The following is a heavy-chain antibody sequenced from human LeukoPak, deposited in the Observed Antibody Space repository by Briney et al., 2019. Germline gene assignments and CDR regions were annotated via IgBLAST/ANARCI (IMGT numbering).Heavy chain of an antibody. D-gene: IGHD3-10*01. CDR2: ISAYNGNT. V-gene: IGHV1-18*01. CDR1: GYSFTSYG. CDR3: ARDLVWFGIGLPYWFDP. J-gene: IGHJ5*02. Sequence: GESLKISCKGSGYSFTSYGISWVRQAPGQGLEWMGWISAYNGNTNYAQKLQGRVTMTTDTSTSTAYMELRSLRSDDTAVYYCARDLVWFGIGLPYWFDPWGQGTLVTVSS.